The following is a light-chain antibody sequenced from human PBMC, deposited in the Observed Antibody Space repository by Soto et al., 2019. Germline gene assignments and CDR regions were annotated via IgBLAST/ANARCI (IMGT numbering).Light chain of an antibody. V-gene: IGKV3-20*01. J-gene: IGKJ2*01. CDR2: GAS. CDR3: QQYVTSPPAYT. Sequence: EVVLTQSPGTLSLSPGERATLSCRTSQTVSSSYYLAWYHQKPGQAPRLLIYGASNRASGVPDRFSSGWSGTDFTLTISRLEPEDFAVYYCQQYVTSPPAYTFGQGTELRIK. CDR1: QTVSSSYY.